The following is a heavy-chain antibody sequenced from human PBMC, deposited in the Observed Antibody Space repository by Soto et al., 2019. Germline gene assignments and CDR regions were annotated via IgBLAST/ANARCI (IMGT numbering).Heavy chain of an antibody. CDR2: INPNSGGT. D-gene: IGHD6-19*01. Sequence: QVQLVQSGAEVKKPGASVKVSCKASGYTFTDYYMHWVLQAPGQGLEGMGWINPNSGGTNYAQKFQGRVTMTRDTSISTAYMELNRLRSDDTAVYYCARDQSPSSGWPGMDVWGEGTTVTVSS. V-gene: IGHV1-2*02. CDR1: GYTFTDYY. CDR3: ARDQSPSSGWPGMDV. J-gene: IGHJ6*02.